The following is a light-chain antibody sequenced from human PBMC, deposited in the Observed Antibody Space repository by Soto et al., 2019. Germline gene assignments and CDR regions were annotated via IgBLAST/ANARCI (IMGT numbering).Light chain of an antibody. V-gene: IGKV1-33*01. CDR2: DSF. CDR3: QQYQNLPYT. J-gene: IGKJ2*01. Sequence: DIQMTQSPSSLSASVGDRVTISCQASQDINTYLNWYQQKPGKAPNLLIYDSFNLETGVSSRFSGSGSGTDFTLTISSLQPEDIGTFYCQQYQNLPYTFGQGTKLEIK. CDR1: QDINTY.